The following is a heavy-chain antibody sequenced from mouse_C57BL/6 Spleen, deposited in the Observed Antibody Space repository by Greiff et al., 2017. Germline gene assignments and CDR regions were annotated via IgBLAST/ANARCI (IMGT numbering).Heavy chain of an antibody. D-gene: IGHD1-2*01. CDR1: GFTFSDYG. V-gene: IGHV5-15*01. CDR3: ARRGNYGLWYFDV. CDR2: ISNLAYSS. J-gene: IGHJ1*03. Sequence: EVKLVESGGGLVQPGGSLKLSCAASGFTFSDYGMAWVRQAPRRGPEWVAFISNLAYSSYYADPVTGRFTISSETSKNTLYREMSSLRDEYTVMYCCARRGNYGLWYFDVWGTGTTVTVSS.